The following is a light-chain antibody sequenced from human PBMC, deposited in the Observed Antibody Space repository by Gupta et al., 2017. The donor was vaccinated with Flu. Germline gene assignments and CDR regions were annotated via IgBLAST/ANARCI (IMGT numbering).Light chain of an antibody. J-gene: IGLJ3*02. CDR2: DDT. CDR3: QVRDSTSDHYV. Sequence: VQTARLTGGGTYIGSKSVHWYQQKPGQAPVLVVYDDTDRPSGIPERFSGSNSGYTATLTITRVEAGDEADYYCQVRDSTSDHYVFGGGTKLTVL. V-gene: IGLV3-21*02. CDR1: YIGSKS.